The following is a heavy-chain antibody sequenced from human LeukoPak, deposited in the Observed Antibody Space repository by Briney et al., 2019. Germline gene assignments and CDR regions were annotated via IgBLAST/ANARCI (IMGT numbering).Heavy chain of an antibody. CDR1: GFTFSAYG. V-gene: IGHV3-23*01. CDR3: ARRGDNWGFFDY. CDR2: ISANGSIT. Sequence: GGTLRLSCAASGFTFSAYGMSWVRQSPGQRLEWVSGISANGSITFYARSVRGRFTISRDNPQNTVYLQMNSLRAEDTAVYYCARRGDNWGFFDYWGQGTLVTVSS. D-gene: IGHD7-27*01. J-gene: IGHJ4*02.